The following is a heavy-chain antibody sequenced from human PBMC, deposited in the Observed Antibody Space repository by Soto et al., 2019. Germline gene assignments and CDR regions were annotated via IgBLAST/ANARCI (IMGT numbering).Heavy chain of an antibody. J-gene: IGHJ4*02. V-gene: IGHV1-69*01. Sequence: QVQLVQSGAEVKKPGSSVKISCKASGGTFSSYAISWVRQAPGQGLEWMGGIIPIFGTANYAQKFQGRVTITADESTSTAYMELSSLRSEDTAVYYCATSPGYYDSSGYYQQFDYWGQGTLVTVSS. CDR1: GGTFSSYA. CDR3: ATSPGYYDSSGYYQQFDY. CDR2: IIPIFGTA. D-gene: IGHD3-22*01.